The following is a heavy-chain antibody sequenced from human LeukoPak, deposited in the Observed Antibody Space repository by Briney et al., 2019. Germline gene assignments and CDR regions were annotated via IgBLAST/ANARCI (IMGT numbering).Heavy chain of an antibody. CDR3: ARDNSVGDIAWWFDP. CDR1: GYTFTGYY. Sequence: ASVKVSCKASGYTFTGYYTHWVRQAPGQGLEWMGWINPNSGGTNYAQKFQGRVTMTRDTSISTAYMELSRLRSDDTAVYYCARDNSVGDIAWWFDPWGQGTLVTVSS. J-gene: IGHJ5*02. CDR2: INPNSGGT. V-gene: IGHV1-2*02. D-gene: IGHD3-16*02.